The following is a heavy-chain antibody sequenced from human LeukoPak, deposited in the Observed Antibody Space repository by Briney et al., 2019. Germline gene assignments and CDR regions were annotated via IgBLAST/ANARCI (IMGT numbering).Heavy chain of an antibody. CDR1: GFTFDDYA. CDR3: AKDATRYYYDSLGDY. V-gene: IGHV3-9*01. J-gene: IGHJ4*02. CDR2: ISWNSGSI. D-gene: IGHD3-22*01. Sequence: GGSLRLSCAASGFTFDDYAMHWVRHAPGKGLEWVSGISWNSGSIGYADSVKGRFTISRDNAQNSLSLQMNSLRAEDTALYYCAKDATRYYYDSLGDYWGQGTLVTVSS.